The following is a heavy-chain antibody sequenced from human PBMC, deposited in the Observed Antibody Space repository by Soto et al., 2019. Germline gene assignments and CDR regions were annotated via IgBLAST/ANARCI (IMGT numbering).Heavy chain of an antibody. Sequence: SETLSLTCTVSGGSISSGGYYWSWIRQHPGKGLEWIGCIYYSGSTYYNPSLKSRVTISVDTSKNQFSLKLSSVTAADTAVYYCARDHLPYGSGLERGQGTLXTVSS. CDR1: GGSISSGGYY. J-gene: IGHJ4*02. V-gene: IGHV4-31*03. D-gene: IGHD3-10*01. CDR3: ARDHLPYGSGLE. CDR2: IYYSGST.